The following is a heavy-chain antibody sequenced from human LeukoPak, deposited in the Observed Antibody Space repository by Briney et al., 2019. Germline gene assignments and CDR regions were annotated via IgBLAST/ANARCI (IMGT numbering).Heavy chain of an antibody. Sequence: PVGSLRVSCVASLFTFNSYNMHWVRPGTGGGVEWVSGIDVDGGTYYPDSVKGRFIISRENARTSLYLQMNSLRAGDTAVYYCARRRTGLRSYSDAFDIWGQGTTVTVSS. CDR3: ARRRTGLRSYSDAFDI. CDR2: IDVDGGT. CDR1: LFTFNSYN. D-gene: IGHD3-10*01. V-gene: IGHV3-13*04. J-gene: IGHJ3*02.